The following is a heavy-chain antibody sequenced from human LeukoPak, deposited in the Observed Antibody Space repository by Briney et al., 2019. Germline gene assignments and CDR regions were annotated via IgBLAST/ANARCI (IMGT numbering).Heavy chain of an antibody. CDR3: ARDLVVAGNWFDP. CDR1: GYTFTGYY. J-gene: IGHJ5*02. Sequence: ASVKVSCKASGYTFTGYYIHWVRQAPGQGLEWMGLISPLGGTTTYAQKFQGRVTMTRDMSTSTVYMELTSLRSEDTAVYYCARDLVVAGNWFDPWGQGTLVTVSS. D-gene: IGHD2-2*01. CDR2: ISPLGGTT. V-gene: IGHV1-46*01.